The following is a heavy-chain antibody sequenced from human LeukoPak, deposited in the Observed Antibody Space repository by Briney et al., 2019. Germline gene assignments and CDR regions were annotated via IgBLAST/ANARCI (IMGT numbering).Heavy chain of an antibody. J-gene: IGHJ4*02. CDR1: GYTFTSCD. Sequence: ASVKVSCKASGYTFTSCDINWVRQATGQGLEWMGWMNHNSGNTGYGQSFQGRITMTRDISIGTAYMELSNLTSEDTAIYYCTRGSSGRRDNWGQGTLFTASA. V-gene: IGHV1-8*01. CDR2: MNHNSGNT. CDR3: TRGSSGRRDN. D-gene: IGHD6-19*01.